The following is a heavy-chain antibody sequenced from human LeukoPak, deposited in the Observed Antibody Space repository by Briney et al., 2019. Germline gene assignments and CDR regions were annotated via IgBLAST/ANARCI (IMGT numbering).Heavy chain of an antibody. Sequence: ASVKVSCKASGYTFTGYYMHWVRQAPGQGLEWMGWINPNSGGTNYAQKFQGWVTMTRDTSISTAYMELSRLRSDDTAVYYCAMTAVAGRDFDYWGQGTLVTVSS. V-gene: IGHV1-2*04. CDR1: GYTFTGYY. D-gene: IGHD6-19*01. CDR3: AMTAVAGRDFDY. J-gene: IGHJ4*02. CDR2: INPNSGGT.